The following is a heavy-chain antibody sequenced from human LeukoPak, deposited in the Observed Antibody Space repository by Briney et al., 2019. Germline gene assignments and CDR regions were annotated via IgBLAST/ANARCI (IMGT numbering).Heavy chain of an antibody. CDR3: ARWGSTSCYDY. J-gene: IGHJ4*02. Sequence: SVGSLRLSCAASGFTFSSYAMHWVRQAPGKGLEYVSAISTNGGSTYYANSVKGRFTISRDNSKNTLYLQMGSVRAEDMAVYYCARWGSTSCYDYWGQGTLVTVSS. V-gene: IGHV3-64*01. CDR2: ISTNGGST. D-gene: IGHD2-2*01. CDR1: GFTFSSYA.